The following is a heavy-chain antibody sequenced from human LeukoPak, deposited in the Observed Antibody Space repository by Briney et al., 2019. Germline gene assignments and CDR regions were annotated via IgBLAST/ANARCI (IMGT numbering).Heavy chain of an antibody. CDR1: GFTFSNFP. CDR3: AKDRTTSGWYQYLDY. Sequence: GGSLRLSCAASGFTFSNFPMTWVRQAPGKGLEAFSSISGSGGDTYYKDSVKGRFTISRDNSKNTLYLQMNSLRVEDTAIYYCAKDRTTSGWYQYLDYWGQGTLVTVSS. V-gene: IGHV3-23*01. D-gene: IGHD6-19*01. CDR2: ISGSGGDT. J-gene: IGHJ4*02.